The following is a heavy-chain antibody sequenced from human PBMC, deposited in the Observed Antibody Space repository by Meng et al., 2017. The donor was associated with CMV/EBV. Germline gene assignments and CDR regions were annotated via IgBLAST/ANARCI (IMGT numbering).Heavy chain of an antibody. D-gene: IGHD3-3*01. CDR2: IRSSSSYI. V-gene: IGHV3-21*01. Sequence: GESLKISCAASGFTFSSYSMNWVRQAPGKGLEWVSSIRSSSSYIYYADSVKGRFTISRDNAKNSLYLQMNSLRAEDTAVYYCARDMGPPARFLEWLDPDYYYYYGMDVWGQGTTVTVSS. CDR1: GFTFSSYS. CDR3: ARDMGPPARFLEWLDPDYYYYYGMDV. J-gene: IGHJ6*02.